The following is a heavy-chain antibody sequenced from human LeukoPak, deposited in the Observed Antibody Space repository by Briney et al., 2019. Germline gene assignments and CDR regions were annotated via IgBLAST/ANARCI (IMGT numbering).Heavy chain of an antibody. CDR2: INYSGST. CDR1: GASIRSEGYY. CDR3: ARAHYFGSGSYFDY. Sequence: KSSQTLSLTCTVSGASIRSEGYYWSWIRQSPGKGLEWLGYINYSGSTYYNPSLKSRVSISVDTSKNRFSLNLNPVTAADTAVYFCARAHYFGSGSYFDYWGQGTLVAVSS. D-gene: IGHD3-10*01. J-gene: IGHJ4*02. V-gene: IGHV4-30-4*01.